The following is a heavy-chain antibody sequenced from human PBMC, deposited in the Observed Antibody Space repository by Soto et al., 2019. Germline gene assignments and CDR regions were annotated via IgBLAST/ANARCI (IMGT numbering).Heavy chain of an antibody. CDR1: GFTFSTYS. J-gene: IGHJ6*02. CDR2: MSSRSLTI. Sequence: EVQLVESGGGLVQPGGSLRVSCAASGFTFSTYSMNWVRLAPGKGLEWVSYMSSRSLTIYYTDSVKGRFTISRDNAKNSLYLQMNSLRDEDTAVYYCARGGSSSDNGMDVWGQGTTVTVSS. CDR3: ARGGSSSDNGMDV. D-gene: IGHD6-6*01. V-gene: IGHV3-48*02.